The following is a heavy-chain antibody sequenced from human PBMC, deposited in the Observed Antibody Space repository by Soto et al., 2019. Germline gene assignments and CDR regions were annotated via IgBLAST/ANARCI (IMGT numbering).Heavy chain of an antibody. D-gene: IGHD3-10*01. J-gene: IGHJ6*02. CDR3: AISITMVRGVTGLYYGMDV. Sequence: GASVKVSCKASGYTFTGYYMHWVRQAPGQGLEWMGWINPNSGGTNYAQKFQGWVTMTRDTSISTAYMELSRLRSDDTAVYYCAISITMVRGVTGLYYGMDVWGQGTTVTVSS. CDR1: GYTFTGYY. CDR2: INPNSGGT. V-gene: IGHV1-2*04.